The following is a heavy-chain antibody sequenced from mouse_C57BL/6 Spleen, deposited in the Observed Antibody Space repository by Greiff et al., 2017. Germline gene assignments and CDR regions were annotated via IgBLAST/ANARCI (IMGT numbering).Heavy chain of an antibody. D-gene: IGHD2-3*01. CDR1: GYTFTDYN. J-gene: IGHJ3*01. V-gene: IGHV1-18*01. CDR3: AREGDYDGYPVAY. Sequence: EVQLQQSGPELVKPGASVKIPCKASGYTFTDYNMDWVKQSHGKSLEWIGDINPNNGGTIYNQKFKGKATMTVDKSSSTAYMELRSLTSEDTAVYYCAREGDYDGYPVAYWGQGTLVTVSA. CDR2: INPNNGGT.